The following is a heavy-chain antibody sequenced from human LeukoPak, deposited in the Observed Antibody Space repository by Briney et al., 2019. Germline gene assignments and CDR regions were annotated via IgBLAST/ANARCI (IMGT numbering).Heavy chain of an antibody. D-gene: IGHD2-15*01. CDR2: IYYSGST. CDR1: GGSISSSSYY. Sequence: SETLSLTCTVSGGSISSSSYYWGWIRQPPGKGLEWIGSIYYSGSTYYNPSLKSRVTISVDTSKNQFSLKLSSVTAADTAVYYCARALLRPVVAATLYFDYWGQGTLVTVSS. J-gene: IGHJ4*02. V-gene: IGHV4-39*07. CDR3: ARALLRPVVAATLYFDY.